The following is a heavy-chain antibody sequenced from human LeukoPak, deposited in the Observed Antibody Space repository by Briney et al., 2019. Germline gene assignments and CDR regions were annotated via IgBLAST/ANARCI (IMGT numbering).Heavy chain of an antibody. Sequence: PSETLSLTCAVSGYFISSGYYWGWIRQPPEKGLEWIGSIYHSGSTYYNPSLKSRVTISMDTSKNQFALKLSSVTAADTAVYYCARRARYCSSASCQTITPYYYYYMDVWGKGTTVTVSS. CDR3: ARRARYCSSASCQTITPYYYYYMDV. D-gene: IGHD2-2*01. CDR1: GYFISSGYY. CDR2: IYHSGST. J-gene: IGHJ6*03. V-gene: IGHV4-38-2*01.